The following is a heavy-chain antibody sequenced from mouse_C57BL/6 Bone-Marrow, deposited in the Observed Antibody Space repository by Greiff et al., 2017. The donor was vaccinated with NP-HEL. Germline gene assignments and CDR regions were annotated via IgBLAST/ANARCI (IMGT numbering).Heavy chain of an antibody. Sequence: EVKLMESGGGLVQPGESLKLSCESNEYEFPSHDMSWVRKTPEKRLELVAAINSDGGSTYYPDTMERRFIISRDNTKKTLYLQMSSLRSEDTALYYGARRGVTTPYYFDYWGQGTTLTVSS. CDR3: ARRGVTTPYYFDY. J-gene: IGHJ2*01. CDR2: INSDGGST. D-gene: IGHD2-1*01. V-gene: IGHV5-2*01. CDR1: EYEFPSHD.